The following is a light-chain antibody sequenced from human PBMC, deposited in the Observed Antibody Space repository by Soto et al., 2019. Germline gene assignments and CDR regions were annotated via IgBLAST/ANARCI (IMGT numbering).Light chain of an antibody. CDR3: AIWDDSLNGPV. V-gene: IGLV1-44*01. Sequence: QAVVTQAPSASGTPGQRVTISCSGSTSNIGRTTVNWYQQLPGTAPKLLIYIDNQRPSGVPERFSGSKSGTSASLAITGLQSEDEATYYCAIWDDSLNGPVFGGGTKLTVL. CDR1: TSNIGRTT. CDR2: IDN. J-gene: IGLJ2*01.